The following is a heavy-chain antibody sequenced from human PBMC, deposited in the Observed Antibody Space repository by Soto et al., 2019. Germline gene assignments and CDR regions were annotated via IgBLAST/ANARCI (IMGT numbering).Heavy chain of an antibody. J-gene: IGHJ4*02. CDR3: ARGDLCSGSSTLDY. CDR2: IGTAGDT. V-gene: IGHV3-13*01. CDR1: GFTFSSYD. D-gene: IGHD3-10*02. Sequence: EVQLVESGGGLVQPGGSLRLSCAASGFTFSSYDMHWVRQATGKGLEWVSAIGTAGDTYYPGSVKGRFTISRENAKNSLYLQMNSLRAGDTAVYYCARGDLCSGSSTLDYWGLGTLVTVSS.